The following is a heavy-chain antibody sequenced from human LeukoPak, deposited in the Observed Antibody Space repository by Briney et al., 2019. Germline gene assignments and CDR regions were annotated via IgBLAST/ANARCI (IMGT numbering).Heavy chain of an antibody. V-gene: IGHV4-34*01. CDR2: INHSGST. D-gene: IGHD2-2*01. CDR1: GGSFNGYY. CDR3: ARLRACSSTSCHSPYYYYGMDV. Sequence: PSETLSLTCAVYGGSFNGYYWSWIRQPPGKGLEWIGEINHSGSTNYNPSLKSRVTISVDTSKNQFSLKLSSVTAADTAVYYCARLRACSSTSCHSPYYYYGMDVWGQGTTVTVSS. J-gene: IGHJ6*02.